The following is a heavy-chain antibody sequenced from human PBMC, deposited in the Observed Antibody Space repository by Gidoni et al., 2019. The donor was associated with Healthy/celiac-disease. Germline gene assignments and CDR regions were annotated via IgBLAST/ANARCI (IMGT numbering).Heavy chain of an antibody. CDR2: ISYDGSNK. V-gene: IGHV3-30*18. Sequence: QVQLVESGGGVVQPGRSLRLSCAASGFTFSSYGMHWVRQAPGKGLEWVAVISYDGSNKYYADSVKGRFTISRDNSKNTLYLQMNSLRAEDTAVYYCAKDSDYGGNSDYYGMDVWGQGTTVTVSS. CDR1: GFTFSSYG. CDR3: AKDSDYGGNSDYYGMDV. J-gene: IGHJ6*02. D-gene: IGHD4-17*01.